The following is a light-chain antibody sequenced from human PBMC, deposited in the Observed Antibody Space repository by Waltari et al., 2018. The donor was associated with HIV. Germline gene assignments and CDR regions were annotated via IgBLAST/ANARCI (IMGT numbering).Light chain of an antibody. CDR1: SSDVGSYNR. J-gene: IGLJ2*01. CDR3: SSYTSSTVV. Sequence: QSALTQPPSVSGSPGQSVTISCTGTSSDVGSYNRVSWYQQPPGTAPKLMIYEVNSRPSGVPDRFSGSKAGNTASLTISGLQAEDEADYYCSSYTSSTVVFGGGTKLTVL. CDR2: EVN. V-gene: IGLV2-18*02.